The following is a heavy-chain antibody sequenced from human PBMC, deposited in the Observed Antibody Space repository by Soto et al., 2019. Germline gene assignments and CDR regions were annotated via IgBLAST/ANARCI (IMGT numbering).Heavy chain of an antibody. Sequence: GESLKISCPGSGYSFTTQWIGWVRQMPGKGLEWMGIIFPGHSDTRYSPSFQGQVTISADKSITTAYLQWSRLKASDAAMYYCARRRRDILTCAPVTLDYWGQGTLVNVSS. V-gene: IGHV5-51*01. CDR1: GYSFTTQW. J-gene: IGHJ4*02. CDR2: IFPGHSDT. D-gene: IGHD3-9*01. CDR3: ARRRRDILTCAPVTLDY.